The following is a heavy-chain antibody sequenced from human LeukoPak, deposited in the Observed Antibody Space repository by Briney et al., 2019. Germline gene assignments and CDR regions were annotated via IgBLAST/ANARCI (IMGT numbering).Heavy chain of an antibody. D-gene: IGHD3-22*01. Sequence: SETLSLTCAVYGGSISSGDYYWSWIRQPPGKGLEWIGYIYYSGSTYYNPSLKSRVTISVDTSKNQFSLKLSSVTAADTAVYYCARENYDSSGYWDYWGQGTLVTVSS. CDR3: ARENYDSSGYWDY. V-gene: IGHV4-30-4*01. CDR1: GGSISSGDYY. J-gene: IGHJ4*02. CDR2: IYYSGST.